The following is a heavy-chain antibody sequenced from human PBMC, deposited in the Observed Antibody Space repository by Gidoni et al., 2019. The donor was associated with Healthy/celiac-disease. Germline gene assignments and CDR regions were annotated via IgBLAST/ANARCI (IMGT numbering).Heavy chain of an antibody. CDR3: ASVGMVQGDLYYFDY. CDR2: IIPIFGTA. J-gene: IGHJ4*02. D-gene: IGHD3-10*01. V-gene: IGHV1-69*01. CDR1: GGTFSSYA. Sequence: QVQLVQSGAEVTKPGSAVKVSCKASGGTFSSYAIRWVRQAPGQGLEWMGGIIPIFGTANYAQKFQGRVTITADESTSTAYMELSSLRSEDTAVYYCASVGMVQGDLYYFDYWGQGTLVTVSS.